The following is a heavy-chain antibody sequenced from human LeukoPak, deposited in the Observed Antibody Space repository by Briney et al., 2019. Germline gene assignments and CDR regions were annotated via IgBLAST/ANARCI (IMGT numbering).Heavy chain of an antibody. CDR3: ARNYGSGLSYY. CDR1: GYTLTELS. J-gene: IGHJ4*02. Sequence: ASVKVSCKVSGYTLTELSMHWVRQAPGKGLEWMGGFDPEDGETIYAQKFQGRVTMTRNTSISTAYMELSSLRSEDTAVYYCARNYGSGLSYYWGQGTLVTVSS. V-gene: IGHV1-24*01. CDR2: FDPEDGET. D-gene: IGHD3-10*01.